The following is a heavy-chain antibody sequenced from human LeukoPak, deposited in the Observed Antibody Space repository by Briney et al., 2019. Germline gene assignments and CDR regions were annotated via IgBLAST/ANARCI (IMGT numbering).Heavy chain of an antibody. CDR2: ISWNSGSI. J-gene: IGHJ4*02. Sequence: GGSLRLSCAASGFTFSSYSMNWVRQAPGKGLEWVSGISWNSGSIGYADSVKGRFTISRDNAKNSLYLQMNSLRAEDTALYYCAKDRSSSSSWSLLDYWGQGTLVTVSS. CDR3: AKDRSSSSSWSLLDY. D-gene: IGHD6-13*01. V-gene: IGHV3-9*01. CDR1: GFTFSSYS.